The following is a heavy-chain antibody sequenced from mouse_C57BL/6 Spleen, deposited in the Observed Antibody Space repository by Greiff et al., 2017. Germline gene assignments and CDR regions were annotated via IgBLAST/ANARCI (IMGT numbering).Heavy chain of an antibody. D-gene: IGHD2-4*01. CDR3: ARSLYYDCFDY. V-gene: IGHV1-82*01. CDR1: GYAFSSSW. J-gene: IGHJ2*01. CDR2: IYPGDGDT. Sequence: QVQLQQSGPELVKPGASVKISCKASGYAFSSSWMNWVKQRPGKGLEWIGRIYPGDGDTNYNGKFKGKATLTADKSSSTAYMQLSSLTSEDSAVYFCARSLYYDCFDYWGQGTTLRVSS.